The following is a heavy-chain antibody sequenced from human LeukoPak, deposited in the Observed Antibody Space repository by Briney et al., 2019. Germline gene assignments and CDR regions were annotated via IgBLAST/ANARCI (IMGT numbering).Heavy chain of an antibody. D-gene: IGHD3-22*01. J-gene: IGHJ4*02. Sequence: PSVKLSCKASGYTYTGYYMHWVRQATGPWHEQIGWINPNSGGTNYAQKFQGRVTMTRDTSISTAYMELSRLRSDDTAVYYCARKNYYDSSGYYVYWGQGTLVTVSS. CDR3: ARKNYYDSSGYYVY. V-gene: IGHV1-2*02. CDR2: INPNSGGT. CDR1: GYTYTGYY.